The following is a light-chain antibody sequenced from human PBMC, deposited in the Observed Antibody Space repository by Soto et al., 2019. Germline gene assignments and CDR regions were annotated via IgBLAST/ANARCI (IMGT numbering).Light chain of an antibody. CDR1: SSDVGGYNY. V-gene: IGLV2-8*01. J-gene: IGLJ1*01. CDR2: EVS. Sequence: QSALTQPPSASGSPGQSVTISCTGTSSDVGGYNYVSWYQQHPGKAPKLMIYEVSKRPSGVPDRFSGPKSGNTASLTVSGLQAEDEADYYCSSYAGSNSNYVFGTGTKVTVL. CDR3: SSYAGSNSNYV.